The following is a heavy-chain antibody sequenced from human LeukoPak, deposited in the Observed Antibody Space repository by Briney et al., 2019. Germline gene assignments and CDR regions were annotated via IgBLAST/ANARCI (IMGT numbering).Heavy chain of an antibody. CDR3: ARVLGGSYYYYYYYMDV. J-gene: IGHJ6*03. CDR1: GFTFSSYA. CDR2: ISGSGGST. D-gene: IGHD1-26*01. V-gene: IGHV3-23*01. Sequence: GGSLRLSCAASGFTFSSYAMSWVRQAPGKGLEWVSAISGSGGSTYYADSVKGRFTISRDNSKNTLYLQMNSLRAEDTAVYYCARVLGGSYYYYYYYMDVWGKGTTVTISS.